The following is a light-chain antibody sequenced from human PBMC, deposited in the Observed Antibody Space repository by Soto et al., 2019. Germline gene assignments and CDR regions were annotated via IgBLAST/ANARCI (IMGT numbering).Light chain of an antibody. CDR2: DAS. Sequence: IVLTQSPGTLSLSPGERATLSCRASQSVSSSYLAWYKQKPGQAPRLLIYDASSRATGIPDRFSGSGSGTEFTLTISRLEPEDFAVYYCQQYGSSPRTFGQGTKVDIK. V-gene: IGKV3-20*01. J-gene: IGKJ1*01. CDR1: QSVSSSY. CDR3: QQYGSSPRT.